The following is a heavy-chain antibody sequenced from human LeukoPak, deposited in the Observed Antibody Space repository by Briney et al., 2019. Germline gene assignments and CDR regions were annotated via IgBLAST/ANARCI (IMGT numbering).Heavy chain of an antibody. D-gene: IGHD3-10*01. J-gene: IGHJ4*02. CDR1: GGAISRYY. V-gene: IGHV4-59*01. CDR3: ARSMVRGVIPPGDY. Sequence: SETLSLTCTVSGGAISRYYWTWIRQPPGKGLEWIGYIYYSGSTNYNPSLKSRVTISVDTSKNQFSLKLSSVTAADTAVYYCARSMVRGVIPPGDYWGQGTLVTVSS. CDR2: IYYSGST.